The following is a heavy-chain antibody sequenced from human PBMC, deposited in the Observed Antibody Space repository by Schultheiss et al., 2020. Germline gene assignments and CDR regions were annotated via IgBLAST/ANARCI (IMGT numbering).Heavy chain of an antibody. CDR2: ITGGGDTI. CDR3: ARGGSHIVVVAATPLSDYGMDV. CDR1: GFTFSSYG. V-gene: IGHV3-NL1*01. D-gene: IGHD2-15*01. Sequence: GESLKISCAASGFTFSSYGMHWVRQAPGKGLEWVSVITGGGDTIYYADSVKGRFTISRDNAKNTLYLQMNSLRAEDTAVYYCARGGSHIVVVAATPLSDYGMDVWGQGTTVTVSS. J-gene: IGHJ6*02.